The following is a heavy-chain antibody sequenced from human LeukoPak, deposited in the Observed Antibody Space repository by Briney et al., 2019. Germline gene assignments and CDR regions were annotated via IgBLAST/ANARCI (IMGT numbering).Heavy chain of an antibody. V-gene: IGHV3-48*02. CDR3: ARDGRYDSSGYYDY. J-gene: IGHJ4*02. Sequence: GGSLRLSCAASGFTFSRYSMNWVRQAPGKGLEWVSYISSSSSTKYYVDSVKGRFTISRDNAKNSLYLQMNSLRDKDTAVYYCARDGRYDSSGYYDYWGQGILVTVSA. CDR2: ISSSSSTK. D-gene: IGHD3-22*01. CDR1: GFTFSRYS.